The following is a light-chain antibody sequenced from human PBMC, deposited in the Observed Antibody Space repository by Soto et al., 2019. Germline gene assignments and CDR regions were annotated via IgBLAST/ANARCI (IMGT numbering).Light chain of an antibody. J-gene: IGKJ4*01. CDR3: QQLNTFPLT. CDR1: QGISSY. CDR2: GAS. V-gene: IGKV1-9*01. Sequence: DIQLTQSPSVLSASVGDRVTITCWASQGISSYLAWYQQKPGEAPKLLIYGASTLQSGLPSRFSGSGSGTEFTLTISSLQPEDFATYYCQQLNTFPLTFGGGTTVEI.